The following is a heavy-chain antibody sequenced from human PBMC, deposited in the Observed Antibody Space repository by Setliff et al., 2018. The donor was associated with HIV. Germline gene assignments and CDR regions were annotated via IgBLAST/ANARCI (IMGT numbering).Heavy chain of an antibody. CDR2: ISDTGDYI. CDR1: AFTFNKYA. CDR3: AKDPPGFSHFLYY. V-gene: IGHV3-23*01. Sequence: GGSLRLSCTASAFTFNKYAMAWVRQAPGKGLEWVSAISDTGDYIYYADSVKGRFTISRDNSADTVYLQMTGLRVEDTAVYFCAKDPPGFSHFLYYWGQGAVVTVSS. J-gene: IGHJ4*02.